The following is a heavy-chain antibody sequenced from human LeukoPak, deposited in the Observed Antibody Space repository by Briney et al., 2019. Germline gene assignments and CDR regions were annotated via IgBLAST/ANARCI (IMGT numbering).Heavy chain of an antibody. Sequence: PGGSLRLSCAASGFTFSSYAMSWVRQAPGKGLEGVSAISGSGGSTYYADSVRGRFTISRDNSKNTLYLQMNSLRAEDTAVYYCAKDKVVVVPAARFDAFDIWGQGTMVTVSS. CDR2: ISGSGGST. CDR3: AKDKVVVVPAARFDAFDI. CDR1: GFTFSSYA. V-gene: IGHV3-23*01. J-gene: IGHJ3*02. D-gene: IGHD2-2*01.